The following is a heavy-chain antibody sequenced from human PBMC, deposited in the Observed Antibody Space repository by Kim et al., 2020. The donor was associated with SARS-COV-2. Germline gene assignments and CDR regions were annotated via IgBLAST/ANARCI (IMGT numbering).Heavy chain of an antibody. J-gene: IGHJ6*02. Sequence: RTYSTPSLKSRVTLSVDTSKNQFSLQLSSVTAADTAVYYCARGRGNGMDVWGQGTTVTVSS. CDR3: ARGRGNGMDV. V-gene: IGHV4-31*02. D-gene: IGHD3-10*01. CDR2: RT.